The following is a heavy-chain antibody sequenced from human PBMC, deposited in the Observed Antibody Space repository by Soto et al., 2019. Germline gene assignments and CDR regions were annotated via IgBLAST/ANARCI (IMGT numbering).Heavy chain of an antibody. CDR1: GDSISNLDYF. Sequence: SETLSLTCSVSGDSISNLDYFWAWIRQPPGQALEYIGYIYKSATTYYNPSFESRVAISVDTSKSQFSLNVTSVTAAATAVYFCARGRYCLTGRCFPNWFDSWGQGALVTVSS. V-gene: IGHV4-30-4*01. CDR2: IYKSATT. CDR3: ARGRYCLTGRCFPNWFDS. D-gene: IGHD7-27*01. J-gene: IGHJ5*01.